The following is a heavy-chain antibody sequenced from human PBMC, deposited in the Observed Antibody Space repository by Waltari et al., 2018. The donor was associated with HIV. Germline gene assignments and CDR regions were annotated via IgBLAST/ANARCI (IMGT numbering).Heavy chain of an antibody. D-gene: IGHD2-15*01. CDR1: ALTFSSYW. CDR3: ARGFRVGCSDATCYSHY. Sequence: EVQLVESGGGLVQPGGSLRLSCVASALTFSSYWRHWVRQAPGKGLVWVSRSNGDGSSTAYADSVRGRFTISRDNAKNTLYLQMNSLRAEDTAVYYCARGFRVGCSDATCYSHYWGQGTLVTVSS. V-gene: IGHV3-74*01. J-gene: IGHJ4*02. CDR2: SNGDGSST.